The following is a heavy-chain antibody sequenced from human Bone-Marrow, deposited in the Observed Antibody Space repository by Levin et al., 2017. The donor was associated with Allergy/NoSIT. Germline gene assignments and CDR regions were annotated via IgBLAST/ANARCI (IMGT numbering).Heavy chain of an antibody. V-gene: IGHV1-69*01. D-gene: IGHD6-6*01. J-gene: IGHJ3*02. CDR1: GGTFSSYA. Sequence: KISCKASGGTFSSYAISWVRQAPGQGLEWMGGIIPIFGTANYAQKFQGRVTITADESTSTAYMELSSLRSEDTAVYYCARRIAALSDAFDIWGQGTMVTVSS. CDR3: ARRIAALSDAFDI. CDR2: IIPIFGTA.